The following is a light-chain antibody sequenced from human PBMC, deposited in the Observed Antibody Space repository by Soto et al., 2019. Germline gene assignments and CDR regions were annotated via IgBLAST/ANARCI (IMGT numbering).Light chain of an antibody. Sequence: EIVMTQSQATLSVSPGETATLSCRTSHGVSSILAWYQQKPGQAPRLLIYGASTRATGIPARFSGSGSGTEFTLTISSLQSEDCAVYYFQQYNNCPQAFVPGTKVDIK. V-gene: IGKV3-15*01. CDR2: GAS. CDR3: QQYNNCPQA. CDR1: HGVSSI. J-gene: IGKJ3*01.